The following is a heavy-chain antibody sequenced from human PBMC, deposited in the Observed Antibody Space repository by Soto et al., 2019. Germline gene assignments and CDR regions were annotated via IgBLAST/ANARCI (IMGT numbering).Heavy chain of an antibody. V-gene: IGHV4-34*01. CDR1: GGSFSGYY. J-gene: IGHJ6*02. D-gene: IGHD6-13*01. Sequence: PSETLSLTCAVYGGSFSGYYWSWIRQPPGKGLEWIGEINHSGSTNYNPSLKSRVTISVDTSKNQFSLKLSSVTAADTAVYYCARPGWGIAAACKINYYGMDVWGQGTTVTVSS. CDR3: ARPGWGIAAACKINYYGMDV. CDR2: INHSGST.